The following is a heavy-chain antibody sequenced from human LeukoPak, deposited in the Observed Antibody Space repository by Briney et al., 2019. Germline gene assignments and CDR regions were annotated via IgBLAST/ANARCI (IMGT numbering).Heavy chain of an antibody. Sequence: ASVKVSCKASGYTFTGYYMHWVRQAPGQGLEWMGRINPNSGGTNYAQKFQGRVTMTRDTSISTAYMELSSLRSEDTAVYYCATQYYDFWSGYYASYGMDVWGQGTTVTVSS. CDR1: GYTFTGYY. CDR2: INPNSGGT. CDR3: ATQYYDFWSGYYASYGMDV. J-gene: IGHJ6*02. D-gene: IGHD3-3*01. V-gene: IGHV1-2*06.